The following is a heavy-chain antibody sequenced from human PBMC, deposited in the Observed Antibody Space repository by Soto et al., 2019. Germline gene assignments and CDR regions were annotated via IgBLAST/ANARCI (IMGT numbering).Heavy chain of an antibody. Sequence: ASVKVSCKVSGYTLTELSMHWVRQAPGKGLEWMGWINAGNGNTKYSQKFQGRVTITRDTSASTAYMELSSLRSEDTAVYYCARDPGLLWFGELLQNWFDPWGQGTLVTVSS. CDR3: ARDPGLLWFGELLQNWFDP. V-gene: IGHV1-3*01. CDR1: GYTLTELS. CDR2: INAGNGNT. D-gene: IGHD3-10*01. J-gene: IGHJ5*02.